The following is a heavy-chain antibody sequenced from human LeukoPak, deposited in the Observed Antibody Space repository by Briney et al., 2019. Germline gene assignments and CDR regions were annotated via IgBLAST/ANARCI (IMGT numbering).Heavy chain of an antibody. Sequence: GGSLRLSYAASGFTFSSYAMHWVRQAPGKGLEWVAVISYDGSNKYYADSVKGRFTISRDNSKNTLYLQMNSLRAEDTAVYYCATRRWYHFDYWGQGTLVTVSS. CDR3: ATRRWYHFDY. CDR2: ISYDGSNK. J-gene: IGHJ4*02. V-gene: IGHV3-30-3*01. CDR1: GFTFSSYA. D-gene: IGHD2-15*01.